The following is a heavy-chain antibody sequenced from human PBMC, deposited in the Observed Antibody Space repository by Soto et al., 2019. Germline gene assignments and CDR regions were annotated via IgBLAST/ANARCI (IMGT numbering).Heavy chain of an antibody. CDR1: GFTFSSYA. Sequence: GGSLRLSCAASGFTFSSYAMSWVRQAPGKGLEWVSAISGSGGSTYYADSVKGRFTISRDNSKNTLYLQMNSLRADDTAVYYCAKGGAVLLDPFDVWGQGTMVTVSS. J-gene: IGHJ3*01. V-gene: IGHV3-23*01. CDR3: AKGGAVLLDPFDV. D-gene: IGHD1-26*01. CDR2: ISGSGGST.